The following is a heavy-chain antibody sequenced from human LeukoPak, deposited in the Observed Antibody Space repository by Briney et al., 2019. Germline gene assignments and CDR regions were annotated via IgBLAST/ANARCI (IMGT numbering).Heavy chain of an antibody. V-gene: IGHV1-8*01. CDR1: GYTFTSSD. CDR3: ARSSSTLSDAFDI. CDR2: MNPNSGNT. J-gene: IGHJ3*02. Sequence: GASVKVSCKASGYTFTSSDINWVRQATGQGLEWMGWMNPNSGNTASAQKFQGRVTMTRNTSISTAYMELSSLRSEDTAVYYCARSSSTLSDAFDIWGQGTMVTVSP.